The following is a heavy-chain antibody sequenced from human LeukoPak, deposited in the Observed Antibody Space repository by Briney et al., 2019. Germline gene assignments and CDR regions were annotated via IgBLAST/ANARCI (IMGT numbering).Heavy chain of an antibody. CDR2: TNPNSGGT. D-gene: IGHD2-15*01. CDR1: GYTFTGYY. V-gene: IGHV1-2*02. CDR3: ARGYCSGGSCYSWDY. J-gene: IGHJ4*02. Sequence: ASVKVSCKASGYTFTGYYMHWVRQAPGQGLEWMGWTNPNSGGTNYAQKFQGRVTMTRDTSISTAYMELSRLRSDDTAVYYCARGYCSGGSCYSWDYWGQGTLVTVSS.